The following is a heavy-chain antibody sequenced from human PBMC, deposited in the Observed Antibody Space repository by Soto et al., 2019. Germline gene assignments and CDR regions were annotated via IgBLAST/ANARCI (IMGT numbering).Heavy chain of an antibody. CDR2: INAGNGNT. D-gene: IGHD3-10*01. V-gene: IGHV1-3*01. CDR1: GYTFTNYV. CDR3: ARRFEGAFDI. Sequence: ASVKVSCKAPGYTFTNYVIHWVRQAPGQRLEWMGWINAGNGNTKYSQKFQGRVTFTRDTSTSTAYMDLSSLTSEDTAVYYCARRFEGAFDIWGQGTVVTVSS. J-gene: IGHJ3*02.